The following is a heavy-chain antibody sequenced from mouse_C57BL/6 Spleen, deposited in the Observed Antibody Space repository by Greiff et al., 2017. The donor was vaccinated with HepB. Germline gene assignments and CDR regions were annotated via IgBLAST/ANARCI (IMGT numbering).Heavy chain of an antibody. CDR3: ARPYYYGSSPYWYFDV. V-gene: IGHV1-82*01. Sequence: QVQLKQSGPELVKPGASVKISCKASGYAFSSSWMNWVKQRPGKGLEWIGRIYPGDGDTNYNGKFKGKATLTADKSSSTAYMQLSSLTSEDSAVYFCARPYYYGSSPYWYFDVWGTGTTVTVSS. D-gene: IGHD1-1*01. CDR2: IYPGDGDT. CDR1: GYAFSSSW. J-gene: IGHJ1*03.